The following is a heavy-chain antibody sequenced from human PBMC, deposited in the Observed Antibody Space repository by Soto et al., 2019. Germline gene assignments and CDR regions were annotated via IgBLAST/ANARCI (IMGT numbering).Heavy chain of an antibody. V-gene: IGHV3-13*01. CDR3: ARGLLGAIDY. Sequence: EVQLVESGGALVPPGGSLRLSCAASGFTFSYYDMHWDRQAEGKGLEWVAAIGTSDDTYYVDSVQGRFSISREDAKDSLYLQMSSLRAEDTAVYYCARGLLGAIDYWGQGTLVTVSA. CDR2: IGTSDDT. J-gene: IGHJ4*02. CDR1: GFTFSYYD. D-gene: IGHD3-16*01.